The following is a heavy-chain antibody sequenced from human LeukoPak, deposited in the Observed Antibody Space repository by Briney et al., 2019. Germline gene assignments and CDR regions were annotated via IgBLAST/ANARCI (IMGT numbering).Heavy chain of an antibody. CDR2: IIPIFGTA. J-gene: IGHJ4*02. V-gene: IGHV1-69*13. Sequence: ASVKVSCKASGGTFSSYAISWVRQAPGQGLEWMGGIIPIFGTANYAQKFQGRVTITADESTSTAYMELSSLGSEDTAVYYCARGTEYSSSSALFDYWGQGTLVTVSS. D-gene: IGHD6-6*01. CDR1: GGTFSSYA. CDR3: ARGTEYSSSSALFDY.